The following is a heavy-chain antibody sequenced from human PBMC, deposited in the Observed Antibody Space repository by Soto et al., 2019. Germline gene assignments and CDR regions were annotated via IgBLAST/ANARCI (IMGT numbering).Heavy chain of an antibody. CDR1: GFTFSSYA. CDR3: ARAPWDTIFGVVIMSGMDV. CDR2: ISYDGSNK. Sequence: GGSLRLSCAASGFTFSSYAMHWVRQAPGKGLEWVAVISYDGSNKYYADSVKGRFTISRDNSKNTLYLQMNSLRAEDTAVYYCARAPWDTIFGVVIMSGMDVWGQGTTVTVSS. J-gene: IGHJ6*02. V-gene: IGHV3-30-3*01. D-gene: IGHD3-3*01.